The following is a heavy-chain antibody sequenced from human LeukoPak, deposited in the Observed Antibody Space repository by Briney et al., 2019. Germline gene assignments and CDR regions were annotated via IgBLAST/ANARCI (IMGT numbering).Heavy chain of an antibody. CDR2: IRSKAYGGTT. CDR1: GFTFGDYA. Sequence: GGSLGLSCTASGFTFGDYAMSWVRQAPGKGLEWVGFIRSKAYGGTTEYAASVKGRFTISRDDSKSIAYLQMNSLKTEDTAVYYCSYSGYNDYWGQGTLVTVSS. D-gene: IGHD1-14*01. CDR3: SYSGYNDY. J-gene: IGHJ4*02. V-gene: IGHV3-49*04.